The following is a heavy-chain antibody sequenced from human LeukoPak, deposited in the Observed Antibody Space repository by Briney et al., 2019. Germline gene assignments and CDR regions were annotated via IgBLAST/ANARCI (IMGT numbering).Heavy chain of an antibody. CDR1: GGSISSSSCS. J-gene: IGHJ3*02. CDR3: ARLKARDAFDI. V-gene: IGHV4-61*05. Sequence: SETLSLTCTVSGGSISSSSCSWNWIRQPPGRGLEWIGYIYYSGSTIYNPSLRSRVTISIDTSKNQFSLKLASVTAADTAVYYCARLKARDAFDIWGQGTMVTVSA. CDR2: IYYSGST.